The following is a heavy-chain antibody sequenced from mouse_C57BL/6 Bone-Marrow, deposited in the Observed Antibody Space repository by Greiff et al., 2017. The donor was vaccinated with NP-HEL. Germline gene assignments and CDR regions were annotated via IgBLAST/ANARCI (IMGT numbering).Heavy chain of an antibody. Sequence: QVQLQQPGAELVRPGTSVKLSCKASGYTFTSYWMHWVKQRPGQGLEWIGVIDPSDSYTNYNQKFKGKATLTVDTSSSTAYMQLSSLTSEDSAVYYCARGNSGAFAYWGQGTLVTVSA. CDR2: IDPSDSYT. CDR3: ARGNSGAFAY. J-gene: IGHJ3*01. D-gene: IGHD3-2*02. V-gene: IGHV1-59*01. CDR1: GYTFTSYW.